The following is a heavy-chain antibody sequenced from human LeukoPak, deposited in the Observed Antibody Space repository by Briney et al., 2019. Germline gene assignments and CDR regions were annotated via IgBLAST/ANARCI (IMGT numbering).Heavy chain of an antibody. CDR1: GYTFTGYY. CDR2: INPNSGGT. CDR3: ARDLGDCSSTSCYTEDYYYYYMDV. Sequence: GASVKVSCKASGYTFTGYYMHWVRQAPGQGLEWMGWINPNSGGTNYAQKFQGRVTMTRDTSISTAYMELSRLRSDNTAVYYRARDLGDCSSTSCYTEDYYYYYMDVWGKGTTVTVSS. V-gene: IGHV1-2*02. J-gene: IGHJ6*03. D-gene: IGHD2-2*02.